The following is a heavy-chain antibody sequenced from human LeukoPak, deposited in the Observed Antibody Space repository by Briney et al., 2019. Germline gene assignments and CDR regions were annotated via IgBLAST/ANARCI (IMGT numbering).Heavy chain of an antibody. CDR3: ATSDGDFNAGHYYYMGV. V-gene: IGHV1-2*02. Sequence: ASVKVSCKASGGTFSSYAISWVRQAPGQGLEWMGWINPNTVGTNSAQKFLGRVTLTWDTSISTAYMELNSLTSDDTAVYYCATSDGDFNAGHYYYMGVWGKGTSVTVSS. D-gene: IGHD3-10*01. CDR1: GGTFSSYA. CDR2: INPNTVGT. J-gene: IGHJ6*03.